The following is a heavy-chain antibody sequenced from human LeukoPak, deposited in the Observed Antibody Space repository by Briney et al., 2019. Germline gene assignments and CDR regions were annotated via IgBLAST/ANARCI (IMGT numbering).Heavy chain of an antibody. CDR2: IYSGGST. CDR1: GFTVSSNY. CDR3: ARGVWGGLLGYCSGGSCYRIDY. J-gene: IGHJ4*02. V-gene: IGHV3-66*01. Sequence: GGSLRLSCAASGFTVSSNYMSWVRQAPGKGLEWVSVIYSGGSTYYADSVKGRFTISRDNSKNTLYLQVNSLRAEDTAVYYCARGVWGGLLGYCSGGSCYRIDYWGQGTLVTVSS. D-gene: IGHD2-15*01.